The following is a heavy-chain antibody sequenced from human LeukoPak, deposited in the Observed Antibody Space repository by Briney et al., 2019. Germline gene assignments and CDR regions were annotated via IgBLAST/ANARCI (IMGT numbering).Heavy chain of an antibody. D-gene: IGHD2-21*01. CDR3: AIGSAHIVVVIATDYYMDV. CDR1: GYTFTGYY. Sequence: ASVKASCKASGYTFTGYYMHWVRQAPGQGLEWMGWINPNSGGTNYAQKFQGRVTMTRDTSISTAYMELSRLRSDDTAVYYCAIGSAHIVVVIATDYYMDVWGKGTTVTVSS. CDR2: INPNSGGT. V-gene: IGHV1-2*02. J-gene: IGHJ6*03.